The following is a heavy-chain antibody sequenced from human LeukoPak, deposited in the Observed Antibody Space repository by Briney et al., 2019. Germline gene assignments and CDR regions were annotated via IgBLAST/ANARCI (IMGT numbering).Heavy chain of an antibody. Sequence: GGSLRLSCAASGFTFSSYGMSWVRQAPGKGLEWVSAISGSGGSTYYADSVKGRFTISRDKSTNSLYLQMNSLRAEDTAVYYCVRQLVSWGQGTLVTVSS. CDR1: GFTFSSYG. J-gene: IGHJ5*02. D-gene: IGHD5-18*01. CDR2: ISGSGGST. CDR3: VRQLVS. V-gene: IGHV3-23*01.